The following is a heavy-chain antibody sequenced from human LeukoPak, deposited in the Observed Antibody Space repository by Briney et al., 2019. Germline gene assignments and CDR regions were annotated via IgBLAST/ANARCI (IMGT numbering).Heavy chain of an antibody. CDR1: GSTFITYG. J-gene: IGHJ6*02. Sequence: GGSLRLSCAASGSTFITYGMNWVRQAPGKGLEWVAVISYDGSNKYYADSVKGRFTISRDNSKNTLYLQMNSLRAEDTAVYYCAKAPEAASTYYYGMDVWGQGTTVTVSS. CDR2: ISYDGSNK. V-gene: IGHV3-30*18. CDR3: AKAPEAASTYYYGMDV. D-gene: IGHD2-15*01.